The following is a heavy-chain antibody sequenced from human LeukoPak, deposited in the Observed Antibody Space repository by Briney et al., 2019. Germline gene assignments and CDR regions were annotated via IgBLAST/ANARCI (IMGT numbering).Heavy chain of an antibody. D-gene: IGHD5-12*01. CDR3: ARWGGYSGYERYYYYYYMDV. CDR2: IYTSGST. V-gene: IGHV4-61*02. Sequence: SETLSLTCTVSGGSISSGSYYWIWIRQPAGKGLEWIGRIYTSGSTNYNPSLKSRVTISVDTSKNQFSLKLSSVTAADTAVYYCARWGGYSGYERYYYYYYMDVWGKGTTVTVSS. CDR1: GGSISSGSYY. J-gene: IGHJ6*03.